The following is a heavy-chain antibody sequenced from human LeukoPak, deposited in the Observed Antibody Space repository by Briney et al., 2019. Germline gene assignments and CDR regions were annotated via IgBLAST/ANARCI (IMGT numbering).Heavy chain of an antibody. J-gene: IGHJ4*02. D-gene: IGHD3-22*01. CDR3: ARAPNYYDSSGTFDY. CDR1: GYTFTSYG. Sequence: ASVKVSCKASGYTFTSYGISWVRQAPGQGLEWMGWISAYNGNTNYAQKLQGRVTMTTDASTSTAYMELRSLRSDDTAVYYCARAPNYYDSSGTFDYWGQGTLVTVSS. V-gene: IGHV1-18*01. CDR2: ISAYNGNT.